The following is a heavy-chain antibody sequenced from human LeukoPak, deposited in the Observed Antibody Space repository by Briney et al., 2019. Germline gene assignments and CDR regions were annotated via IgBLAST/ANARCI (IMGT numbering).Heavy chain of an antibody. J-gene: IGHJ4*02. V-gene: IGHV1-2*06. D-gene: IGHD1-26*01. CDR3: ARDLSSTPNWEFDY. CDR1: GGTFSSYA. CDR2: INSNSGGT. Sequence: ASVKVSCEASGGTFSSYAISWVRQAPGQGLQWMGRINSNSGGTEYEPSFQGRVTMTRDTSVSTAYVEVSTLISDDTAVYYCARDLSSTPNWEFDYWGQGTQVTVSS.